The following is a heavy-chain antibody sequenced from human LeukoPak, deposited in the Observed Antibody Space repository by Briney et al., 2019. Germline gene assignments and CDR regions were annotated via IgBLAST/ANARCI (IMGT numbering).Heavy chain of an antibody. D-gene: IGHD3-10*01. CDR1: GGSISSSSYY. CDR3: ARGVLGYYYGSGSYSPPGGFWFDP. Sequence: SETLSLTCTVSGGSISSSSYYWSWIRQPPGKGLEWIGEINHSGSTNYNPSLKSRVTISVDTSKNQFSLKLSSVTAADTAVYYCARGVLGYYYGSGSYSPPGGFWFDPWGQGTLVTVSS. V-gene: IGHV4-39*07. CDR2: INHSGST. J-gene: IGHJ5*02.